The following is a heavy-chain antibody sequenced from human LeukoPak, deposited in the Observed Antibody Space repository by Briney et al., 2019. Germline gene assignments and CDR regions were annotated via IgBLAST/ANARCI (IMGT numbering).Heavy chain of an antibody. J-gene: IGHJ3*02. CDR3: ARFGGYYGSGASAFDI. Sequence: GGSLRLSCAASGFTFSSYWMSWVRQAPGKGLEWVANIKQDGSEKYYVDSVKGRFTISRDNAKNSLYLQMNSLRAEDTAVYYCARFGGYYGSGASAFDIWGQGTMVTVSS. CDR2: IKQDGSEK. D-gene: IGHD3-10*01. CDR1: GFTFSSYW. V-gene: IGHV3-7*01.